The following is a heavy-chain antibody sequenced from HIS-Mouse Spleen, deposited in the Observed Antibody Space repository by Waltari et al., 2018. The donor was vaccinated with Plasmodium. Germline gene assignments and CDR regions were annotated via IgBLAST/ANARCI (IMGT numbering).Heavy chain of an antibody. V-gene: IGHV4-39*07. D-gene: IGHD3-3*01. CDR1: GGSISSSSYY. J-gene: IGHJ3*02. Sequence: QLQLQESGPGLVKPSETLSLTCTVSGGSISSSSYYWGWIRQPPGKVLGWIGGIYYSGSTYYNPSLKSRVTISVDTAKNQFSLKLSSVTAADTAVYYCARVTEFYDAFDIWGQGTMVTVSS. CDR3: ARVTEFYDAFDI. CDR2: IYYSGST.